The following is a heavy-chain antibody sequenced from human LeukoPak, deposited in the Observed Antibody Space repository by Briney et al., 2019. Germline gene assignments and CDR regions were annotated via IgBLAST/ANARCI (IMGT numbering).Heavy chain of an antibody. CDR1: GFTFSSYE. V-gene: IGHV3-48*03. Sequence: PGGSLRLPCAASGFTFSSYEMNWVRQAPGKGLEWVSYISNSGNTITYADSVKGRFTISRDNAKNPLYLDMNSLRAEDTAVYYCAREIVSAVAGNFDYWGQGTLVTVSS. D-gene: IGHD6-19*01. CDR2: ISNSGNTI. J-gene: IGHJ4*02. CDR3: AREIVSAVAGNFDY.